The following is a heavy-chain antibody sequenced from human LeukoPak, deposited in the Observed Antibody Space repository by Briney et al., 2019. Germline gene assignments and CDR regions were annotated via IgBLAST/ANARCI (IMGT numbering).Heavy chain of an antibody. D-gene: IGHD6-19*01. CDR2: IYTSGST. V-gene: IGHV4-61*02. CDR1: GGSISSGSYY. Sequence: PSETLSLTCTVSGGSISSGSYYWSWIRQPAGKGLEWIGRIYTSGSTNYNPSLKSRVTISVDTSKNQFSLKLSSVTAADTAVYYCARDTGIAVAGSYWFDPWGQGTLVIVSS. CDR3: ARDTGIAVAGSYWFDP. J-gene: IGHJ5*02.